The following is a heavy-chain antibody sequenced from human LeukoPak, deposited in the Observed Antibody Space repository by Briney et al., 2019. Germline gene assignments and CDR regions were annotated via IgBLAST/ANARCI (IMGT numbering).Heavy chain of an antibody. V-gene: IGHV1-2*02. Sequence: GASVKVSCKASGYTFTGYYMHWVRQAPGQGLEWMGWINPNSGGTNYAQKFQGRVTMTRDTSISTAYMELSRLRSDDTAVYYCARGLQEYYYYYYMDVWGKGTTVTISS. CDR1: GYTFTGYY. D-gene: IGHD5-24*01. J-gene: IGHJ6*03. CDR2: INPNSGGT. CDR3: ARGLQEYYYYYYMDV.